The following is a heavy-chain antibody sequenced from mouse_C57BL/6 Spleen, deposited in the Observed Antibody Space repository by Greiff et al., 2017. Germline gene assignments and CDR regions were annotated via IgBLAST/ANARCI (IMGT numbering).Heavy chain of an antibody. V-gene: IGHV1-19*01. D-gene: IGHD1-1*01. CDR3: ARSGYGSGWYCDV. CDR2: INPYNGGT. Sequence: VQLKESGPVLVKPGASVKMSCKASGYTFTDYYMNWVKQSHGKSLEWIGVINPYNGGTSYNQKFKGKATLTVDKSSSTAYMELNSLTSEDSAVYYCARSGYGSGWYCDVWGTGTTVTVSS. CDR1: GYTFTDYY. J-gene: IGHJ1*03.